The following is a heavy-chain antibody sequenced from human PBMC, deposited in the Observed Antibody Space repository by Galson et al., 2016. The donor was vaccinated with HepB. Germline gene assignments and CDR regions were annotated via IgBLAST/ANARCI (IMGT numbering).Heavy chain of an antibody. CDR1: GFSFSSYW. V-gene: IGHV3-74*01. J-gene: IGHJ4*02. D-gene: IGHD4-23*01. CDR2: TNSDESTT. CDR3: ARDPPDHGGDPMD. Sequence: SLRLSCAASGFSFSSYWMHWVRQAPGKGLVWVSRTNSDESTTNYADSVKGRFAISRDNAKNTLYLEMNSLRVDDTAVYYCARDPPDHGGDPMDWGPGTLVTVSS.